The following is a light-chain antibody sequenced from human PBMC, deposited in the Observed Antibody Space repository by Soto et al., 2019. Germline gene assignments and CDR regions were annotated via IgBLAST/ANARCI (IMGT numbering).Light chain of an antibody. J-gene: IGLJ2*01. Sequence: QSALTQPASVSGSPGQSITISCTGTSSDVGDYDYVSWYQQHPGKAPQLMIFGVSNRPSGVSNRFSGSKSGNTASLTISGLQAEEGANYYCSPLTSGRKFVFGGGTKLPVL. CDR3: SPLTSGRKFV. V-gene: IGLV2-14*01. CDR1: SSDVGDYDY. CDR2: GVS.